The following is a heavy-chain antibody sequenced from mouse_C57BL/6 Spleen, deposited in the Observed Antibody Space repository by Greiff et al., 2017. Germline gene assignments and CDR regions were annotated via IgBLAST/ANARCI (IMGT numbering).Heavy chain of an antibody. D-gene: IGHD1-1*01. J-gene: IGHJ2*01. V-gene: IGHV5-9*01. CDR3: ARHFYYYGSSYGYFDY. Sequence: DVKLVESGGGLVKPGGSLKLSCAASGFTFSSYTMSWVRQTPEKRLEWVATISGGGGNTYYPDSVKGRFTISRDNAKNTLYLQMSSLRSEDTALYYCARHFYYYGSSYGYFDYWGQGTTLTVSS. CDR2: ISGGGGNT. CDR1: GFTFSSYT.